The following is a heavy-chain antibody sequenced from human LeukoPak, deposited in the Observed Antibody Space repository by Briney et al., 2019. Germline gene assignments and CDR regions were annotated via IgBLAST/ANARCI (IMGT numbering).Heavy chain of an antibody. V-gene: IGHV4-4*07. CDR2: NYTSGST. CDR1: GGSISSYY. D-gene: IGHD6-19*01. CDR3: ARDPEGSDSSGYAFDI. J-gene: IGHJ3*02. Sequence: PSETLSLTCTVSGGSISSYYWSWIRQPAGKGLEWIGRNYTSGSTNYNPSLKSRVTMSVDTSKNQFSLKLSSVTAADTAVYYCARDPEGSDSSGYAFDIWGQGTMVTVSS.